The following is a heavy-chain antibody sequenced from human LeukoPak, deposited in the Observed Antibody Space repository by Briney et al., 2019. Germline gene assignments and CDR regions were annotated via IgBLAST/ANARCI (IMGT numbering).Heavy chain of an antibody. CDR2: IPITGIT. Sequence: SETLSLTCGVSGGSISNTNWCSWVRQPPGQGLEWIGEIPITGITNYNPSLESRLSVSLDKSQNQLSLNLTSVTAADTAVYYCSRENGAFSPFGYWGQGTLVTVPS. J-gene: IGHJ4*02. CDR3: SRENGAFSPFGY. V-gene: IGHV4-4*02. D-gene: IGHD2-8*01. CDR1: GGSISNTNW.